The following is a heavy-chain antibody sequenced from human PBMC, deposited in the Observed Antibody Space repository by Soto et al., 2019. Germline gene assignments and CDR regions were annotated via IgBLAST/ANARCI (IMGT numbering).Heavy chain of an antibody. Sequence: SETLSLTCTVSGGSISSGDYYWSWIRQPPGKGLEWIGEINHSGSTNYNPSLKSRVTISVDTSKNQFSLKLSSVTAADTAVYYCARGRGNPKYYYDSSGYYNYWGQGTLVTVSS. D-gene: IGHD3-22*01. V-gene: IGHV4-39*07. CDR2: INHSGST. J-gene: IGHJ4*02. CDR3: ARGRGNPKYYYDSSGYYNY. CDR1: GGSISSGDYY.